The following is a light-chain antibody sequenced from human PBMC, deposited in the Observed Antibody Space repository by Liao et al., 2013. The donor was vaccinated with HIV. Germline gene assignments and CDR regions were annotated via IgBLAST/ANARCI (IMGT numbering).Light chain of an antibody. CDR3: QVWDNSSAPNYV. V-gene: IGLV3-1*01. J-gene: IGLJ1*01. CDR1: KLGDKF. Sequence: SYELTQPPSLSVSPGQTASITCSGDKLGDKFACWYQQRPGQSPLLVIYMSTNRPSGIPERFSGSNSGNTATLTISRVEAGDEADYYCQVWDNSSAPNYVFGTGTKVTVL. CDR2: MST.